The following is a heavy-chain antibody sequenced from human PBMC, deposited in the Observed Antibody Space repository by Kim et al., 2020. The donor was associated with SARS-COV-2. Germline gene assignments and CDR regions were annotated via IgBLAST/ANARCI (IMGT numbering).Heavy chain of an antibody. V-gene: IGHV4-34*01. CDR1: GGSFSGYY. CDR2: INHSGST. CDR3: ARRALVGRSSIAARPGNYFDY. D-gene: IGHD6-6*01. J-gene: IGHJ4*02. Sequence: SETLSLTCAVYGGSFSGYYWSWIRQPPGKGLEWIGEINHSGSTNYNPSLKSRVTISVDTSKNQFSLKLSSVTAADTAVYYCARRALVGRSSIAARPGNYFDYWGQGTLVTVSS.